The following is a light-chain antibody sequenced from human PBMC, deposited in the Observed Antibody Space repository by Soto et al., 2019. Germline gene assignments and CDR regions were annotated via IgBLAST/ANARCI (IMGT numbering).Light chain of an antibody. CDR3: HQRQSWPRT. V-gene: IGKV3-11*01. CDR2: QTS. Sequence: EIVLTQSPANLSSFPGDRVTLSCRASQYINTRLAWYQHRPGQAPRLLIYQTSIRAAGIPARFSASGSGTDFTLTISDVHPEDFALYYCHQRQSWPRTFGQWTNVDIK. CDR1: QYINTR. J-gene: IGKJ1*01.